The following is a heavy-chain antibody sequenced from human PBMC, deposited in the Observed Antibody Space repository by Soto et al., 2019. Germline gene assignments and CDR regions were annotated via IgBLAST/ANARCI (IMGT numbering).Heavy chain of an antibody. CDR1: GFTFGDSY. CDR3: ARDSASIAPFDY. Sequence: GGSLRLSCAGSGFTFGDSYMSWIRQAPGKGLEWLSYISPGSRYPAYADSVKGRFTISRDNARRSLFLQMNSLRGEDTAVYYCARDSASIAPFDYWGQGTLVTVSS. D-gene: IGHD3-22*01. J-gene: IGHJ4*02. V-gene: IGHV3-11*06. CDR2: ISPGSRYP.